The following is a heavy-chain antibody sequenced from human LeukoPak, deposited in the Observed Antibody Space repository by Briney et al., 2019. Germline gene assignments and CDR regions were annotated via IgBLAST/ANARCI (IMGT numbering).Heavy chain of an antibody. D-gene: IGHD5-12*01. Sequence: GGSLRLSCAASGFTVSSNYMSWVRQAPGKGLEWVSVIYSGGSTYYADSVKGRFTISRDNSKNTLYLQMNSLRAEDTAVYYCARVATSRAVDYWGQGTLVTVSS. CDR1: GFTVSSNY. J-gene: IGHJ4*02. CDR2: IYSGGST. CDR3: ARVATSRAVDY. V-gene: IGHV3-66*01.